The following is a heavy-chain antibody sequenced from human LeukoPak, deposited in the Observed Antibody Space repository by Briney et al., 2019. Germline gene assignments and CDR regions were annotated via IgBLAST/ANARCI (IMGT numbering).Heavy chain of an antibody. J-gene: IGHJ4*02. CDR2: INWNGGST. CDR1: GFTFNNYA. Sequence: GGSLRLSCVASGFTFNNYAMTWVRQAPGKGLEWVSGINWNGGSTGYADSVKGRFTISRDNAKNSLYLQMNSLRAEDTALYYCASGGIYYGAAFDFWGQGTLVTVSS. V-gene: IGHV3-20*04. CDR3: ASGGIYYGAAFDF. D-gene: IGHD1-26*01.